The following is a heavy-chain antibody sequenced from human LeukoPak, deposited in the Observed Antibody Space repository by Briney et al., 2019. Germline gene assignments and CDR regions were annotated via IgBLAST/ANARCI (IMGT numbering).Heavy chain of an antibody. CDR3: ARELWDIVVVPAAADYYYGMDV. CDR2: ISAYNGNT. J-gene: IGHJ6*02. V-gene: IGHV1-18*01. CDR1: GYTFTSYG. Sequence: GASVKVSCKASGYTFTSYGISWVRQAPGQGLEWMGWISAYNGNTNYAQKLQGGVTMTTDTSTSTAYMELRSLRSDDTAVYYCARELWDIVVVPAAADYYYGMDVWGQGTTVTVSS. D-gene: IGHD2-2*01.